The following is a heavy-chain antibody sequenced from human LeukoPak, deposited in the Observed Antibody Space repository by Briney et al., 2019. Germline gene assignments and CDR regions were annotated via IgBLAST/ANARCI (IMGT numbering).Heavy chain of an antibody. Sequence: GSSVKVSCKASGGTFSSYAISWVRQAPGQGLEWMGRIIPILGIANYAQKFQGRVTITADKSTSTAYMELSSLRSEDTAVYYCASLSEQWLATSWYYGMDVWGQGTTVTVSS. CDR3: ASLSEQWLATSWYYGMDV. CDR2: IIPILGIA. J-gene: IGHJ6*02. D-gene: IGHD6-19*01. V-gene: IGHV1-69*04. CDR1: GGTFSSYA.